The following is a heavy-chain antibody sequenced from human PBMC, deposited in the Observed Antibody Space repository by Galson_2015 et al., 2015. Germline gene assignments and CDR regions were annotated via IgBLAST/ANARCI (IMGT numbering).Heavy chain of an antibody. CDR3: ARARKSGDSYGIDS. Sequence: SVKASCKASGGPFSRSAVSWVRQAPGQGLAGVGGIIPIFGTANYAQKFQGRVTITADESTSAAYMELSSLISDDTAVYYCARARKSGDSYGIDSWGQGTLVTVSS. J-gene: IGHJ4*02. V-gene: IGHV1-69*13. CDR2: IIPIFGTA. D-gene: IGHD5-18*01. CDR1: GGPFSRSA.